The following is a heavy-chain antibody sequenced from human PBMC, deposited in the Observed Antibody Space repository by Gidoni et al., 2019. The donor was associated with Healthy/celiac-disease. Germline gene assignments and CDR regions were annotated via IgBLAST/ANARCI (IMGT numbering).Heavy chain of an antibody. CDR3: GKTIAAAGTKGMDV. V-gene: IGHV1-2*02. D-gene: IGHD6-13*01. J-gene: IGHJ6*02. CDR2: INPNGGAT. Sequence: QVQLVQSGAEVKKPGASVKVSCKASGYTCTGYYMHWVRQAPGQGLEGMGWINPNGGATNYAQKFQGRVTMTRDTSISTAYMELSRLSSDDTAVYYWGKTIAAAGTKGMDVWAKGPRSPSP. CDR1: GYTCTGYY.